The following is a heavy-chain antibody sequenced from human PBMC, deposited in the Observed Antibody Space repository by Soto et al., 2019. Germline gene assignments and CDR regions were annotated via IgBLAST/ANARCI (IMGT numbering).Heavy chain of an antibody. V-gene: IGHV1-69*02. CDR1: GGTFSSYT. Sequence: QVQLVQSGAEVKKPGSSVKVSCKASGGTFSSYTISWVRQAPGQGLEWMGRIIPILGIANYAQKFQGRVTITADKSTSTAYMELSSLRSEDTAVYYCARADNVDTAMVMVHYYYYGMDVWGQGTTVTVSS. J-gene: IGHJ6*02. D-gene: IGHD5-18*01. CDR2: IIPILGIA. CDR3: ARADNVDTAMVMVHYYYYGMDV.